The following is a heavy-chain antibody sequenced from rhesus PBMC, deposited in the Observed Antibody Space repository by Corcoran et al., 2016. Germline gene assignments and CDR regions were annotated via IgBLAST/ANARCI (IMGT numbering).Heavy chain of an antibody. Sequence: EVQLVESGGGLVQPGGSVRLPCEVSGSTFSNYWMSWVRQAPGKGREWAGFIRNKADGGKPAHAESVKGRFTISRDDSKDTPYLQMNSLKTEDTAVYYCIGDQDLRGDYWGQGVLVAVSS. CDR1: GSTFSNYW. D-gene: IGHD6-19*01. CDR3: IGDQDLRGDY. V-gene: IGHV3S11*01. CDR2: IRNKADGGKP. J-gene: IGHJ4*01.